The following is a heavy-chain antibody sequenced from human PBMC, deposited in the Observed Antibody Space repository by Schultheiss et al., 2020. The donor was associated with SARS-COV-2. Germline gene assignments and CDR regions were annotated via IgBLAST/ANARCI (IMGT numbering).Heavy chain of an antibody. D-gene: IGHD2-15*01. J-gene: IGHJ6*03. V-gene: IGHV3-11*04. CDR3: ARDGMAAALNYYYYYMDV. CDR2: ISSSGSTI. Sequence: GESLKISCAASGFTFSDYYMSWIRQAPGKGLEWVSYISSSGSTIYYADSVKGRFTISRDNAKNSLYLQMNSLRAEDTAVYYCARDGMAAALNYYYYYMDVWGQGTTVTVSS. CDR1: GFTFSDYY.